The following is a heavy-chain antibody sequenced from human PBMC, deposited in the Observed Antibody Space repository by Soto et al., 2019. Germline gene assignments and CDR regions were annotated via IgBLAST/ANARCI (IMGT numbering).Heavy chain of an antibody. CDR3: ATNTYYDILTGYFDDPFDI. D-gene: IGHD3-9*01. Sequence: ASVKVSCKASGYTFTSYGISWVRQAPGQRLEWMGWINAGNGNTKYSQKFQGRVTITRDTSASTAYMELSSLKSEDTAVYYCATNTYYDILTGYFDDPFDIWGQGTMVTVSS. CDR1: GYTFTSYG. CDR2: INAGNGNT. J-gene: IGHJ3*02. V-gene: IGHV1-3*01.